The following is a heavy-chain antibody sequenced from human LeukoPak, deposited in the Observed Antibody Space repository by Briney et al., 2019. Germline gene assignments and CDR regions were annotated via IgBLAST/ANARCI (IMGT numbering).Heavy chain of an antibody. CDR1: GGSISSGGYS. D-gene: IGHD3-22*01. V-gene: IGHV4-30-2*05. Sequence: SQTLSLTCAVSGGSISSGGYSWSWIRQPPGKGLEWIGYIYHSGSTYYNPSLKSRVTISVDTSKNQFSLKLSSVTAADTAVYYCAGINYDSSGYSVKYYFDYWGQGTLVTVSS. J-gene: IGHJ4*02. CDR2: IYHSGST. CDR3: AGINYDSSGYSVKYYFDY.